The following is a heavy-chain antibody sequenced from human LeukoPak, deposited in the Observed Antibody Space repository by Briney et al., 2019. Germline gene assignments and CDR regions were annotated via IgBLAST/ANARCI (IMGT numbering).Heavy chain of an antibody. CDR2: IYTSGST. Sequence: SETLSLTCTVSGGSISSYYWSWIRQPAGKGLKWIGRIYTSGSTNYNPSLKSRVTMSVDTSKNQFSLKLSSVTAADTAVYYCARARSYGYYFDYWGQGTLVTVSS. CDR1: GGSISSYY. CDR3: ARARSYGYYFDY. V-gene: IGHV4-4*07. D-gene: IGHD1-26*01. J-gene: IGHJ4*02.